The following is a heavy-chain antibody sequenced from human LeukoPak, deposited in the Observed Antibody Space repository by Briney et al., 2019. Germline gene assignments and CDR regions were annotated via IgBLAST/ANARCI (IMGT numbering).Heavy chain of an antibody. CDR3: TTDNASGSYWERYYYYYYMDV. J-gene: IGHJ6*03. V-gene: IGHV3-15*01. CDR1: GFTFSSYE. CDR2: IKSKTDGGTT. Sequence: GGSLRLSCAASGFTFSSYEMNWVRQAPGKGLEWVGRIKSKTDGGTTDYAAPVKGRFTISRDDSKNTLYLQMNSLKTEDTAVYYCTTDNASGSYWERYYYYYYMDVWGKGTTVTVSS. D-gene: IGHD1-26*01.